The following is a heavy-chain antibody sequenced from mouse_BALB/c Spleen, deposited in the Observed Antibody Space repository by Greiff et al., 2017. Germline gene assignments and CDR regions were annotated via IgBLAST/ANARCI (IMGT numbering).Heavy chain of an antibody. D-gene: IGHD2-1*01. Sequence: EVQLVESGGGLVQPGGSRKLSCAASGFTFSDYGMAWVRQAPGKGPEWVAFISNLAYSIYYADTVTGRFTISRENAKNTLYLEMSSLRSEDTAMYYCARDGYYGNYANYYAMDYWGQGTSVTVSS. J-gene: IGHJ4*01. CDR1: GFTFSDYG. V-gene: IGHV5-15*02. CDR2: ISNLAYSI. CDR3: ARDGYYGNYANYYAMDY.